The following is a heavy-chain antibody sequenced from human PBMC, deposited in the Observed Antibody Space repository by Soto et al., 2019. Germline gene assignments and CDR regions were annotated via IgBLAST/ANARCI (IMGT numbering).Heavy chain of an antibody. CDR1: GGSIISYY. D-gene: IGHD3-22*01. Sequence: SETLSLTCTVSGGSIISYYWSWIRQPPGKGLEWIGYIYYSGSTNYNPSLKSRVTISVDTSKNQFSLKLSSVTAADTAVYYCAGTYYYDSSGYFAYWGQGTLVTVSS. CDR3: AGTYYYDSSGYFAY. J-gene: IGHJ4*02. V-gene: IGHV4-59*01. CDR2: IYYSGST.